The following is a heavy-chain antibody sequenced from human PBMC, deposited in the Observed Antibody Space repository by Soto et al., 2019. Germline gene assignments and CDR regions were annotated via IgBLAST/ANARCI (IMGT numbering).Heavy chain of an antibody. CDR2: LIPIFGTT. V-gene: IGHV1-69*01. J-gene: IGHJ6*02. Sequence: QVQLVQSGTEVKKPGSSVKVSCKASGGTFRSNAISWVRQAPGQGLEWMGGLIPIFGTTNYEQKFQGRVTITADESASTAYMELSSLRSDDTAVYYCASMPSFYYGSGYGMDVWGQGTTVTVSS. D-gene: IGHD3-10*01. CDR3: ASMPSFYYGSGYGMDV. CDR1: GGTFRSNA.